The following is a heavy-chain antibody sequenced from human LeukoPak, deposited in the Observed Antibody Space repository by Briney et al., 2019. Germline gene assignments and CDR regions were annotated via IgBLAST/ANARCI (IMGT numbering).Heavy chain of an antibody. D-gene: IGHD4-17*01. CDR2: INHSGST. Sequence: SETLSLTCAVYGGSFSGYYLSWIRQPPGKGLEWIGEINHSGSTNYNPSLKSRVTISVDTSKNHFSLKLSSVTAADTAVYYCARGNGEIGYWGQGTLVTVSS. V-gene: IGHV4-34*01. J-gene: IGHJ4*02. CDR1: GGSFSGYY. CDR3: ARGNGEIGY.